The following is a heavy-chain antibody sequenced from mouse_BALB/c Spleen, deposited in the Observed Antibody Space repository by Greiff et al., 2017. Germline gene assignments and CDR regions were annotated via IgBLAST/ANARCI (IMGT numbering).Heavy chain of an antibody. J-gene: IGHJ3*01. CDR2: IYPGNSDT. D-gene: IGHD2-10*01. Sequence: EVQLQQSGTVLARPGASVKMSCKASGYSFTSYWMHWVKQRPGQGLEWIGAIYPGNSDTSYNQKFKGKAKLTAVTSASTAYMELSSLTNEDSAVYYCTTYYGNPFAYWGQGTLVTVSA. CDR1: GYSFTSYW. V-gene: IGHV1-5*01. CDR3: TTYYGNPFAY.